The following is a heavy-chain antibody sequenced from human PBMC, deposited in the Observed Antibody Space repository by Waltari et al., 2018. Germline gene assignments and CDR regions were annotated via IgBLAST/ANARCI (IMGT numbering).Heavy chain of an antibody. CDR1: GYTFTGYY. V-gene: IGHV1-2*02. Sequence: QVQLVQSGAEVKKPGASVKVSCKASGYTFTGYYMHWVRQAPGQGLEWMGWINPNRCGENYAQKFQGRVTMTRETSISTAYMELSRLRSDDTAVYDWARGPDCSSTSCYRGVWFDPWGQGTLVTVSS. J-gene: IGHJ5*02. CDR3: ARGPDCSSTSCYRGVWFDP. CDR2: INPNRCGE. D-gene: IGHD2-2*02.